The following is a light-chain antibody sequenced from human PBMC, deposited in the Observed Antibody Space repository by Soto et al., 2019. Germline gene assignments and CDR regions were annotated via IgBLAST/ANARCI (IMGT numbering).Light chain of an antibody. CDR2: NTN. V-gene: IGLV8-61*01. CDR3: MRYMGGGIWV. Sequence: QTVVTQEPSFSVSPGGTVTLTCGLSSGSVSSSYYPSWYQQTPGPAPRTLIYNTNTRSSGVPDRFSGSILGNKAALTITGAQADDESDYYCMRYMGGGIWVFGGGTKLT. CDR1: SGSVSSSYY. J-gene: IGLJ3*02.